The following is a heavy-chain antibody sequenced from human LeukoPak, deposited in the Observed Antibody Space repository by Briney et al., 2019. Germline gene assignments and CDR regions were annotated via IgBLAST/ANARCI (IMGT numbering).Heavy chain of an antibody. V-gene: IGHV3-23*01. CDR1: GFTFSSYA. Sequence: GGSLRLSCAASGFTFSSYAMSWVRQAPGKGLEWVSAISGSGGSTYYADSVMGRFTISRDNSNNTLSLQMNSLRAEDTAVYYCAKPAGTTYSFDAFDIWGQGTMVTVSS. J-gene: IGHJ3*02. CDR2: ISGSGGST. D-gene: IGHD1-1*01. CDR3: AKPAGTTYSFDAFDI.